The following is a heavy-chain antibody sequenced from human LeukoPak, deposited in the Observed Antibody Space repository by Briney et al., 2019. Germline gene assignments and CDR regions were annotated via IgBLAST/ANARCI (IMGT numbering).Heavy chain of an antibody. J-gene: IGHJ5*02. CDR3: ARDRGYCSSTSCLNWFDP. Sequence: PGGSLRLSCTASGFTFSRNAMSWVRQAPGKGLEWVSAIGGSGHYIYYADSVKGRFTISRDNSKNTLYLQMNGLRAEDTAVYYCARDRGYCSSTSCLNWFDPWGQGTLVTVSS. D-gene: IGHD2-2*01. CDR2: IGGSGHYI. V-gene: IGHV3-23*01. CDR1: GFTFSRNA.